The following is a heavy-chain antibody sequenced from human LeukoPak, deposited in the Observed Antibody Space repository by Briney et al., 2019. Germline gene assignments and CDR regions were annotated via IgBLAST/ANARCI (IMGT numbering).Heavy chain of an antibody. CDR1: GGSISSGGYS. Sequence: SETLSLTCAVSGGSISSGGYSWSWIRQPPGKGLEWIGYIYHSGSTYYNPSLKSRVTISVDRSKNQFSLKLSSVTAADTAVYYCARGSPPDSSGYYYEGYFDYWGQGTLVTVSS. V-gene: IGHV4-30-2*01. CDR2: IYHSGST. CDR3: ARGSPPDSSGYYYEGYFDY. J-gene: IGHJ4*02. D-gene: IGHD3-22*01.